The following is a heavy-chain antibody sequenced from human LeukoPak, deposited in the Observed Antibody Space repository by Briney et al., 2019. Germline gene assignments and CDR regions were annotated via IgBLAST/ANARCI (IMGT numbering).Heavy chain of an antibody. CDR3: ARHVRSGYNFLDY. D-gene: IGHD5-24*01. CDR1: GGSCDDYY. Sequence: SETLSLTCAVYGGSCDDYYCSWLRQPPGKGLEWIGEIHPSGIFYYNSSLLSRVTISIDTSKSQFSLKLSSVTAADTAVYYCARHVRSGYNFLDYWGQGNLCTVSS. V-gene: IGHV4-34*01. J-gene: IGHJ4*02. CDR2: IHPSGIF.